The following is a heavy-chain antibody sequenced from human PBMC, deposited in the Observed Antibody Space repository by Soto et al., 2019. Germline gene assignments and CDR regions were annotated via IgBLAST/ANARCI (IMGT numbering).Heavy chain of an antibody. J-gene: IGHJ4*02. CDR3: VSALFWSRPNSSGYYDRNYYFDY. D-gene: IGHD3-22*01. CDR1: GGSISSGGYY. V-gene: IGHV4-31*03. CDR2: FYYSGST. Sequence: QVQLQESGPGLVKPSQTLSLTCTVSGGSISSGGYYWSWIRQHPGKGLEWIGYFYYSGSTYYNPSLKSRVTISVDTSKNQFSLHLSSVTAADTAVYYCVSALFWSRPNSSGYYDRNYYFDYSGQGTLVTVSS.